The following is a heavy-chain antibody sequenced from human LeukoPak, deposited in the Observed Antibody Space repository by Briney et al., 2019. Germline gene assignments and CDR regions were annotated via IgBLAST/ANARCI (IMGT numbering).Heavy chain of an antibody. J-gene: IGHJ4*02. CDR3: AKDRYQIKVRGIDY. D-gene: IGHD1-14*01. CDR2: IGGSGASGGST. V-gene: IGHV3-23*01. Sequence: GGSLRLSCAASGFTFSSNAKSWVRQAPGKGLEWVSGIGGSGASGGSTYYAESVKGRFTISRDNSKNTLYLQMNSLRAEDTAVYYCAKDRYQIKVRGIDYWGQGTLVTVSS. CDR1: GFTFSSNA.